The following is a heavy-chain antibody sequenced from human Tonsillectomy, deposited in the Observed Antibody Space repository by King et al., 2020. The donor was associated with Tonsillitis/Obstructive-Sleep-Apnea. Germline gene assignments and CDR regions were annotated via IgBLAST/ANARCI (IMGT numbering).Heavy chain of an antibody. Sequence: VQLVESGGGLVQPGGSLRLSCAASGFTFSSYSMNWVRQAPGKGLEWVSYISSSSSTIYYADSVKGRFTISRDNAKNSLYLQMNSLRDEDTAVYYCARDGVSTYPEYYDFWSGYYRFDPWGQGTLVTVSS. CDR2: ISSSSSTI. D-gene: IGHD3-3*01. CDR1: GFTFSSYS. V-gene: IGHV3-48*02. CDR3: ARDGVSTYPEYYDFWSGYYRFDP. J-gene: IGHJ5*02.